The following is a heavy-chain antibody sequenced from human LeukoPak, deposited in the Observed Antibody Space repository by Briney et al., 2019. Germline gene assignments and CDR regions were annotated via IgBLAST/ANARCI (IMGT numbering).Heavy chain of an antibody. CDR2: ISSSGSTI. CDR3: AKDSSVTYLYYFDY. V-gene: IGHV3-48*03. J-gene: IGHJ4*02. CDR1: GFTFSSYE. Sequence: GGSLRLSCAASGFTFSSYEMNWVRQAPGKGLEWVSYISSSGSTIYYADSVKGRFTISRDNSKNTLYLQMNSLRAEDTAVYYCAKDSSVTYLYYFDYWGQGTLVTVSS. D-gene: IGHD4-17*01.